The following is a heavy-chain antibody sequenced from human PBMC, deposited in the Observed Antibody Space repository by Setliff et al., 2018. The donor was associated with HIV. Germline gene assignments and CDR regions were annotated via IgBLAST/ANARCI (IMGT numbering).Heavy chain of an antibody. CDR3: TVYNTGSSKDHY. CDR1: GGSISSNKYY. J-gene: IGHJ4*02. CDR2: IYHSGKT. Sequence: PSETLSLTCSVSGGSISSNKYYWSWIRQPPGKGLEWTGSIYHSGKTYYNPSLKSRVTISVDTSKNQFSLKLNSVTAADTAVYYCTVYNTGSSKDHYWGQGTPVTVSS. V-gene: IGHV4-39*07. D-gene: IGHD2-8*02.